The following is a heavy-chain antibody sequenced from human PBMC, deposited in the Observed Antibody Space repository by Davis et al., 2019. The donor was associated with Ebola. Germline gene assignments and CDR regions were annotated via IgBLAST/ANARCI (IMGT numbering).Heavy chain of an antibody. CDR3: AKQGGSSGWYNFDY. J-gene: IGHJ4*02. V-gene: IGHV3-23*01. CDR1: GFIFSSAW. CDR2: ISGSGDST. Sequence: GGSLRLSCPASGFIFSSAWMNWVRQAPGKGLEWVSGISGSGDSTYYAESVKGRVTISRDNPKKTLYLQMNSLRAEDTAVYYCAKQGGSSGWYNFDYWGQGTQVTVSS. D-gene: IGHD6-19*01.